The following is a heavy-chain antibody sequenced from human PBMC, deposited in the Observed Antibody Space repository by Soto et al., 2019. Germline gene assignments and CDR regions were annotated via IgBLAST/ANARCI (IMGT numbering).Heavy chain of an antibody. V-gene: IGHV3-30*02. Sequence: GGSLRLSCAASGFTFISYGMHWVRQAPGKGLQWVAFISYDGSDRYYEDSVKGRFTISRDNSKNTLYLQMNSLRAEDTAVYYCAKDTGGGWPPRRSAFDIWGQGTMVTVSS. D-gene: IGHD6-19*01. J-gene: IGHJ3*02. CDR3: AKDTGGGWPPRRSAFDI. CDR1: GFTFISYG. CDR2: ISYDGSDR.